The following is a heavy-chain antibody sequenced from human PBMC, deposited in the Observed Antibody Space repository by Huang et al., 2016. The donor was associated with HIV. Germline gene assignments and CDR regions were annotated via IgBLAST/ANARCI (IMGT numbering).Heavy chain of an antibody. CDR2: ISSNGETS. V-gene: IGHV3-23*01. D-gene: IGHD3-3*01. J-gene: IGHJ4*02. CDR3: AKGRATILDRLDS. Sequence: EVQLLESGGGLVRPGGSLRLSCAASGVTFSRYAMSWVRQAAGKGLEGVSVISSNGETSDYTDSVKGRFTISRDKSKNTVSMQMHSLRVEDTAVYYCAKGRATILDRLDSWGQGTLVTVSS. CDR1: GVTFSRYA.